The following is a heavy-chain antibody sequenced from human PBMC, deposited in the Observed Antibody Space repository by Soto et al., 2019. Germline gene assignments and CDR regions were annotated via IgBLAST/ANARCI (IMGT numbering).Heavy chain of an antibody. CDR3: ARGMYWGFDI. CDR1: GGSISSSSYY. D-gene: IGHD2-8*02. Sequence: QLQLQESGPGLVKPSETLSLTCTVSGGSISSSSYYWGWIRPPPGKGLEWIGSIYYSGSTYYNPSLKSRVTISVDTSKNQFSLKLSSVTAADTAVYYCARGMYWGFDIWGQGTMVTVSS. CDR2: IYYSGST. J-gene: IGHJ3*02. V-gene: IGHV4-39*01.